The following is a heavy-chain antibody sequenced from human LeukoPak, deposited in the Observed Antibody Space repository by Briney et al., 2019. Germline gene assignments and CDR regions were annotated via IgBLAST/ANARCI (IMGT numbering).Heavy chain of an antibody. D-gene: IGHD5-18*01. CDR2: IYSGDRT. J-gene: IGHJ4*02. Sequence: GGSLRLSCAASGFIVSSDYMSWVRQSPGKGLEWVSVIYSGDRTYYADSVKGRFTISSDSSKNTLYLQMNSLRAEDTAVYYCARDGGYSYGYEFDYWGQGTLVTVSS. V-gene: IGHV3-66*01. CDR1: GFIVSSDY. CDR3: ARDGGYSYGYEFDY.